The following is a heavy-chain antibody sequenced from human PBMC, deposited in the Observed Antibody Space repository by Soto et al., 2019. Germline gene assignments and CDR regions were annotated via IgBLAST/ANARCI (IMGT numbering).Heavy chain of an antibody. J-gene: IGHJ4*02. CDR2: ISAYNGNT. V-gene: IGHV1-18*01. D-gene: IGHD3-9*01. Sequence: ASVKVSCKASGYTFTSYGISWVRQAPGQGLEWMGWISAYNGNTNYAQKLRGRVTMTTDTSTSTAYMELRSLRSDDTAVYYCARAPGYDILTGYFLIDYWGQGTLVTVSS. CDR1: GYTFTSYG. CDR3: ARAPGYDILTGYFLIDY.